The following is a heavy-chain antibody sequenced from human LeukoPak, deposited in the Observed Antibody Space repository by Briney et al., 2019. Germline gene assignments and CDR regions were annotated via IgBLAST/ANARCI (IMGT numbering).Heavy chain of an antibody. CDR2: IRGSGDRT. Sequence: GGSLRLSCAASGFTFSSYAMSWVRQAPGKGLEWVSAIRGSGDRTHYADSVKGRFTISRDNAKNTLYLQMNSLRDEDTAVYYCARAQWLDSFDYWGQGTLVTVSS. V-gene: IGHV3-23*01. D-gene: IGHD6-19*01. CDR3: ARAQWLDSFDY. J-gene: IGHJ4*02. CDR1: GFTFSSYA.